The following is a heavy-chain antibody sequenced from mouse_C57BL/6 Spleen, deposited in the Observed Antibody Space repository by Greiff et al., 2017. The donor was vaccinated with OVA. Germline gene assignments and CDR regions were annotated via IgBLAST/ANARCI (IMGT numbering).Heavy chain of an antibody. J-gene: IGHJ2*01. CDR1: GFTFSSYA. CDR3: AREGKESFDY. D-gene: IGHD1-3*01. Sequence: EVQRVESGGGLVKPGGSLKLSCAASGFTFSSYAMSWVRQTPEKRLEWVATISDGGSYTYYPDNVKGRFTISRDNAKNNLYLQMSHLKSEDTAMYYCAREGKESFDYWGQGTTLTVSS. V-gene: IGHV5-4*01. CDR2: ISDGGSYT.